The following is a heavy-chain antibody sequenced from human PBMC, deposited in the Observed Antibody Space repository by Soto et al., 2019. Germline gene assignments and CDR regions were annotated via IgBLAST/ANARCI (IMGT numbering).Heavy chain of an antibody. V-gene: IGHV1-24*01. CDR3: ATDDGVVVGSNDAFDI. J-gene: IGHJ3*02. CDR1: GYTLTELS. CDR2: FDPEDGET. D-gene: IGHD2-21*01. Sequence: ASVKVSCKVSGYTLTELSMHWVRQAPGKGLEWMGGFDPEDGETIYAQKFQGRVTMTEDTSTDTAYMELSSLRSEDTAVYYCATDDGVVVGSNDAFDIWGQGTMVTVSS.